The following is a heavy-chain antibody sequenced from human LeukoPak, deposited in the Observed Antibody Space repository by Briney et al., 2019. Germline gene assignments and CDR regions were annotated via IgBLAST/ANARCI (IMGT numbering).Heavy chain of an antibody. CDR3: ARKGTTHYYYYMDV. V-gene: IGHV3-7*01. J-gene: IGHJ6*03. CDR1: GFTFSSYW. D-gene: IGHD4-17*01. CDR2: IKQDGSEK. Sequence: PGGSLRLSCAASGFTFSSYWMTWVRQAPGKGLEWVANIKQDGSEKYYVDSVKGRFTISRDNAKNSLYLQMNSLRAEGTAVYYCARKGTTHYYYYMDVWGKGTTVTVSS.